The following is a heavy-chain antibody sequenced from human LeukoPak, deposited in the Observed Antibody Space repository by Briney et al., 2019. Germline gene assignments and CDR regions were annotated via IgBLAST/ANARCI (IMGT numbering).Heavy chain of an antibody. CDR2: IRGSGGNT. CDR1: GFTFSIYA. D-gene: IGHD3-10*01. J-gene: IGHJ4*02. V-gene: IGHV3-23*01. CDR3: AKGSMVRGVILTPFDY. Sequence: GGSLRLSCAASGFTFSIYAMSWVRRAPGKGLEWVSAIRGSGGNTYYADSVKGRFTISRDNSKKTLYLQMNSLRAEDTAVYYCAKGSMVRGVILTPFDYWGQGTVVTVSS.